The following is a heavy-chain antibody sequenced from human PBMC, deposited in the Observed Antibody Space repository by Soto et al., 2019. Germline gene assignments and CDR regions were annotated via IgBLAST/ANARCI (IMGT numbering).Heavy chain of an antibody. J-gene: IGHJ4*02. D-gene: IGHD3-9*01. Sequence: SETLSLTCTVSGGSISSSSYYWGWIRQPPGKGLEWIGSIYYSGSTYYNPSLKSRVTISVDASKNQFSLKLSSVTAADTAVYYCARKLGYYDILTGPWGQGTLVTVSS. CDR2: IYYSGST. CDR1: GGSISSSSYY. V-gene: IGHV4-39*01. CDR3: ARKLGYYDILTGP.